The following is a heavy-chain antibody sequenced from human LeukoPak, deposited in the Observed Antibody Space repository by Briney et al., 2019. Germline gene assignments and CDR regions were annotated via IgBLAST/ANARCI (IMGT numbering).Heavy chain of an antibody. CDR2: IYYSGST. D-gene: IGHD7-27*01. Sequence: PSETLSLTCTVSGGSISSYYWSWIRQPPGKGLEWIGYIYYSGSTYYNPSLKSRVTISVDTSKNQFSLKLSSVTAADTAVYYCARDGEAHWGQGTLVTVSS. CDR3: ARDGEAH. V-gene: IGHV4-59*12. CDR1: GGSISSYY. J-gene: IGHJ4*02.